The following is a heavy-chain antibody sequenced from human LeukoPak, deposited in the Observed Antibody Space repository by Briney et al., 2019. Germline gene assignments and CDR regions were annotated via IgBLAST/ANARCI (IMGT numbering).Heavy chain of an antibody. CDR1: GGSISSYY. J-gene: IGHJ4*02. D-gene: IGHD3-22*01. Sequence: SEPLSLTCPVSGGSISSYYWSWIRQPPGKGLEWIGHIYYSGSTNYNPSLKSRVTISVDTSKNQFSLKLSSVTAADTAVYYCARVPYYYDSSGYYEYYFDYWGQGTLVTVSS. CDR2: IYYSGST. CDR3: ARVPYYYDSSGYYEYYFDY. V-gene: IGHV4-59*01.